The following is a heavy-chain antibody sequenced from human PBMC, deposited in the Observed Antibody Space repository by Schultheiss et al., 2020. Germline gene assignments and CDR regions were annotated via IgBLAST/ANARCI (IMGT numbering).Heavy chain of an antibody. CDR3: AKEVGATIHYYGMDV. D-gene: IGHD1-26*01. CDR2: ISGSGGST. V-gene: IGHV3-23*01. Sequence: GGSLRLSCAASGFTFSSYAMSWVRQAPGKGLEWVSAISGSGGSTYYADSVKGRFTISRDNSKNTLYLQMNSLRAEDTALYYCAKEVGATIHYYGMDVWGQGTTVTVSS. J-gene: IGHJ6*02. CDR1: GFTFSSYA.